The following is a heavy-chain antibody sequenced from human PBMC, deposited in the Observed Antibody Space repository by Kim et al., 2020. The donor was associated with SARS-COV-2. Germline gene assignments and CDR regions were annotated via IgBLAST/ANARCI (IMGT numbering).Heavy chain of an antibody. Sequence: GGSLRHSCAASGFTFSSYGMHWVRQAPGKGLEWVAVIWYDGSNKYYADSVKGRFTISRDNSKNTLYLQMNSLRAEDTAVYYCARPYVLRYFDWLSPSGQVQGDAFDIWGQGTMVTVSS. J-gene: IGHJ3*02. CDR1: GFTFSSYG. CDR3: ARPYVLRYFDWLSPSGQVQGDAFDI. CDR2: IWYDGSNK. D-gene: IGHD3-9*01. V-gene: IGHV3-33*01.